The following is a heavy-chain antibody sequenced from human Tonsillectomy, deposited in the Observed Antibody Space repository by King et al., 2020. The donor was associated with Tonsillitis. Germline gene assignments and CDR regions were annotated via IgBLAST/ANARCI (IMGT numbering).Heavy chain of an antibody. CDR2: IYYSGST. D-gene: IGHD6-13*01. CDR1: GCSISSYY. Sequence: VQLVESGPGLVKPSETLSLTCTVSGCSISSYYWSWIRQPPGKGLEWIGYIYYSGSTNYNPSLKSRVTISVDTSKNQFSLKLSSVTAADTAVYYCARACVAAAGIDYWGQGTLVTVSS. CDR3: ARACVAAAGIDY. V-gene: IGHV4-59*01. J-gene: IGHJ4*02.